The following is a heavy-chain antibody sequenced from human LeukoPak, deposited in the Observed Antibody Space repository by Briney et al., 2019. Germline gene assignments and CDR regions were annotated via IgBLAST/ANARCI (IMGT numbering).Heavy chain of an antibody. V-gene: IGHV1-46*01. Sequence: ASVAVSFTSSGCTFSIYTISWVRQAPGQGLEWMGIINPSGGSTSYAQKFQGRVTMTRDTSTSTVYMELSSLRSEDTAVYYCASVTMVRGVYGMDVWGKGTTVTVSS. J-gene: IGHJ6*04. D-gene: IGHD3-10*01. CDR3: ASVTMVRGVYGMDV. CDR1: GCTFSIYT. CDR2: INPSGGST.